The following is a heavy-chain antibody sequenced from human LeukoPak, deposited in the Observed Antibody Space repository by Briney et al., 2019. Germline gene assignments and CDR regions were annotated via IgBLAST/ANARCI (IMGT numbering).Heavy chain of an antibody. CDR2: IWYDGSNQ. CDR1: GFSFSSYA. CDR3: VKSGPDFGDLPSEYYFDF. Sequence: GRSLRLSCAASGFSFSSYAMHWVRQAPGKGLEWVAVIWYDGSNQYYADSVRGRFTISRDNTKNTLHLQMNSLRAEDAAAYYCVKSGPDFGDLPSEYYFDFWGQGTLVTVSS. V-gene: IGHV3-33*06. J-gene: IGHJ4*02. D-gene: IGHD4-17*01.